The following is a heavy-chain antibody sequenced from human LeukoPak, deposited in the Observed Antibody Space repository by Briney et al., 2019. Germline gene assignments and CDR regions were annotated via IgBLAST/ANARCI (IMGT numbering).Heavy chain of an antibody. V-gene: IGHV3-23*01. CDR2: ISGSGGST. CDR3: AKDGPNVYCSSTSYRKPYYYYYGMDV. D-gene: IGHD2-2*01. CDR1: GFTFSSYA. J-gene: IGHJ6*02. Sequence: PGGSLRLSCAASGFTFSSYAMSWVRQAPGKGLEWVPGISGSGGSTYYADSVKGRFTISRDNSKNTLYLQMNSLRAEDTAVYYCAKDGPNVYCSSTSYRKPYYYYYGMDVWGQGTTVTVSS.